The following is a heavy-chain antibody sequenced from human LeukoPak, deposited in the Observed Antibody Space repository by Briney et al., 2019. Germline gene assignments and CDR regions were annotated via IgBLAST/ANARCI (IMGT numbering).Heavy chain of an antibody. CDR3: ARAGDSSGYSAYFDS. CDR1: GFSFSTYD. Sequence: PGRSLRLACAASGFSFSTYDMHWVRQAPGKGLEWVAVISSDGSHKYWADSVKGRFTISRDNSKNTVYLQMNSLRAEDTAVYYCARAGDSSGYSAYFDSWGQGTLVSVSS. CDR2: ISSDGSHK. J-gene: IGHJ4*02. D-gene: IGHD3-22*01. V-gene: IGHV3-30*03.